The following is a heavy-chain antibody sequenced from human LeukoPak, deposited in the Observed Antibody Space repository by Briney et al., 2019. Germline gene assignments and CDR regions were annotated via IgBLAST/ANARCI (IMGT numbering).Heavy chain of an antibody. D-gene: IGHD3-16*01. CDR1: GFTFSSYW. CDR2: INSDGSST. J-gene: IGHJ3*02. V-gene: IGHV3-74*01. CDR3: ARGPNYDYVWGSRNAFDI. Sequence: GGSLRLSCAASGFTFSSYWMHWARQAPGKGLVWVSRINSDGSSTSYADSVKGRFTISRDNAKNTLYLQMNSLRAEDTAVYYCARGPNYDYVWGSRNAFDIWGQGTMVTVSS.